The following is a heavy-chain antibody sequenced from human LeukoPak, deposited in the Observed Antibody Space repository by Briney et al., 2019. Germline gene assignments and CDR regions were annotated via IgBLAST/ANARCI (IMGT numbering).Heavy chain of an antibody. CDR1: GFSLSSYS. J-gene: IGHJ4*02. D-gene: IGHD3-3*01. CDR2: ISTDNSYR. CDR3: AKESGYDFWRHPRGGVNY. Sequence: PGGSLRLSCAASGFSLSSYSMNWIRQAPGKGLEWVSSISTDNSYRHYADSVKGRFTISRDNPKNSLYLQMNTLRAEDTAVYYCAKESGYDFWRHPRGGVNYWGQGTLVTVSS. V-gene: IGHV3-21*06.